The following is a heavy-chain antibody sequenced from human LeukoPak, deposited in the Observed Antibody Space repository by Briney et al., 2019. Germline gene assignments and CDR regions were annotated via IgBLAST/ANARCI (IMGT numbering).Heavy chain of an antibody. CDR3: ARVDSSVWFFDY. CDR2: IYTSGST. J-gene: IGHJ4*02. D-gene: IGHD6-19*01. CDR1: GGSFRNYY. Sequence: SETLSLTCTVSGGSFRNYYWRWIRQPAGKGLEWIGRIYTSGSTKYNPSLKRRVTISVDTSKNQFSLKLTSVTAADTAVYYCARVDSSVWFFDYWGQRTLVTVSS. V-gene: IGHV4-4*07.